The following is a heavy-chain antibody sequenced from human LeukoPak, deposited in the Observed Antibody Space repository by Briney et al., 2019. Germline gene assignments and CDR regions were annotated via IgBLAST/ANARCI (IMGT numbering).Heavy chain of an antibody. D-gene: IGHD6-19*01. J-gene: IGHJ4*02. V-gene: IGHV1-24*01. CDR1: GYTLTELF. CDR3: ARDRAGGWYGGPDDYFDD. Sequence: GASARVSRKVSGYTLTELFMHWVRQAPGKGVEWLGGFYPEDGETIYTQKFQGRVTMTEDTPTDTAYMELSSLRSEDTAVYDCARDRAGGWYGGPDDYFDDWGQGTLVTVSS. CDR2: FYPEDGET.